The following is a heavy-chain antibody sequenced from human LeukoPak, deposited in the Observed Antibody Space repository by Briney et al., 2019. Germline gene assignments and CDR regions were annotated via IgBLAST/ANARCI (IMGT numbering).Heavy chain of an antibody. J-gene: IGHJ6*03. CDR2: IYYSGST. CDR3: ARVAYYYDSSGYFPNHHYYYYYMDV. D-gene: IGHD3-22*01. Sequence: SETLSLTCTVSGGSISSYYWSWIRQPPGKGLEWIGYIYYSGSTNYNPSLKSRVTISVDTSKNQFSLKLSSVTAADTAVYYCARVAYYYDSSGYFPNHHYYYYYMDVWGKGTTVTVSS. V-gene: IGHV4-59*12. CDR1: GGSISSYY.